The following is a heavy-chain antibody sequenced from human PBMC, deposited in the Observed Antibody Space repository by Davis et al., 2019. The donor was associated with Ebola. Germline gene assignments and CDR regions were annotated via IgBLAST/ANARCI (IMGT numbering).Heavy chain of an antibody. D-gene: IGHD1-26*01. J-gene: IGHJ4*02. Sequence: AASVKVSCKTSGYTFTGYYMHWVRQAPGQGLEWMGRINPNSGGTNYAQKLQGRVTMTTDTSTSTAYMELRSLRSDDTAVYYCARWGQGGVGATLFDYWGQGTLVTVSS. CDR1: GYTFTGYY. CDR2: INPNSGGT. CDR3: ARWGQGGVGATLFDY. V-gene: IGHV1-2*06.